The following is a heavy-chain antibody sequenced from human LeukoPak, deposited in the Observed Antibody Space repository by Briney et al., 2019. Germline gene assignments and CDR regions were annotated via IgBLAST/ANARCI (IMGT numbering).Heavy chain of an antibody. V-gene: IGHV3-30*02. Sequence: EPGGSLRLSCAASGFTFSSYGMHWVRQAPGKGLEWVAFIRYDGSNKYYADSVKGRFTISRDNSKNTLYLQMNSLRAEDTAVYYCARDRRGYSYGFDYWGQGTLVTVSS. D-gene: IGHD5-18*01. J-gene: IGHJ4*02. CDR2: IRYDGSNK. CDR1: GFTFSSYG. CDR3: ARDRRGYSYGFDY.